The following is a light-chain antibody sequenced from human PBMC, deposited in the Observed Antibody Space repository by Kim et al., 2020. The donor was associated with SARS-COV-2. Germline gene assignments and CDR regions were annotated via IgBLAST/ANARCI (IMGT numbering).Light chain of an antibody. CDR1: QDIRNY. Sequence: SASVGDRVTITCRASQDIRNYLAWFQQKPGKVPKRLIYTASNLQSGVPSRFSGSGSGTEFALTISSLQPEDFATYYCLQHKSYPLTFGGGTKLEI. J-gene: IGKJ4*01. CDR2: TAS. V-gene: IGKV1-17*03. CDR3: LQHKSYPLT.